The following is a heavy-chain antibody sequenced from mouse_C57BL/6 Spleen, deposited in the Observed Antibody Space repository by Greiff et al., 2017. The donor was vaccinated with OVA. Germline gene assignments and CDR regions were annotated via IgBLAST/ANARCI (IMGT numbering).Heavy chain of an antibody. CDR1: GYTFTSYT. Sequence: QVQLKESGAELARPGASVKMSCKASGYTFTSYTMHWVKQRPGQGLEWIGYINPSSGYTKYNQKFKDKATLTADKSSSTAYMQLSSLTSEDSAVYYCARSNYDYEYYFDYWGQGTTLTVSS. J-gene: IGHJ2*01. CDR3: ARSNYDYEYYFDY. D-gene: IGHD2-4*01. CDR2: INPSSGYT. V-gene: IGHV1-4*01.